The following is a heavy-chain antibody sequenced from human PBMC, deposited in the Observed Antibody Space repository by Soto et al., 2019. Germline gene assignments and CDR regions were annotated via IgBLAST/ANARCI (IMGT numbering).Heavy chain of an antibody. D-gene: IGHD3-16*02. CDR1: GDAISSDSNY. V-gene: IGHV4-39*01. CDR3: ARRNYPYYFDS. Sequence: QLRLQESGPGLVKPSETLSLTCTVSGDAISSDSNYWGWIRQPPGKGLEWIGIATYTGTTYNNPSLSSRVTVSVDTSKNQFFLNLIYVNVAATAVYYCARRNYPYYFDSWGQGTLVTVSS. J-gene: IGHJ4*02. CDR2: ATYTGTT.